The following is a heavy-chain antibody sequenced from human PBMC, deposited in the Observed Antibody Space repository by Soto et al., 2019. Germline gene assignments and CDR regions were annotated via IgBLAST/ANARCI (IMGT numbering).Heavy chain of an antibody. D-gene: IGHD3-10*01. CDR1: GYSFTSYW. CDR3: ARHLGAITMVRGVMRRYYYYGMDV. J-gene: IGHJ6*02. Sequence: PGESLKISCKGSGYSFTSYWIGWVRQMPGKGLEWMGIIYPGDSDTRYSPSFQGQVTISADKSISTAYLQWSSLKASDTAMYYCARHLGAITMVRGVMRRYYYYGMDVWGQGTTVTVS. V-gene: IGHV5-51*01. CDR2: IYPGDSDT.